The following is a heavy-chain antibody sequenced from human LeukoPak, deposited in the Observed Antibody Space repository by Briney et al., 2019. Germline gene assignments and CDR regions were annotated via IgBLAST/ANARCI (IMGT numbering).Heavy chain of an antibody. D-gene: IGHD4-17*01. Sequence: ASVKVSCKEAGYSFTNYYKPWVRQAPGRGLEWMGIINLIGGSTRYAQKFQGRVTMTRDTSISTAYMELSRLRSDDTAVYYCARDDYGNNPSPDYWGQGTLVTVSS. CDR1: GYSFTNYY. CDR2: INLIGGST. J-gene: IGHJ4*02. V-gene: IGHV1-46*01. CDR3: ARDDYGNNPSPDY.